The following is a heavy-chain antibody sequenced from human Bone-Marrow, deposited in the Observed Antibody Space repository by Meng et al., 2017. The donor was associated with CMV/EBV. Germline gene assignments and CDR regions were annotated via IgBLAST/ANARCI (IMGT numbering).Heavy chain of an antibody. D-gene: IGHD3-3*01. CDR2: INHSGST. CDR1: GGSFSGYY. Sequence: QVQLQQWGAGLLXXXXXLXLTXAXYGGSFSGYYWSWIRQPPGKGPEWIGEINHSGSTNYNPSLKSRVTISVDTSKNQFSLKLSSVTAADTAVYYCARGRTYYDFWSGPHFDYWGQGTLVTVSS. J-gene: IGHJ4*02. CDR3: ARGRTYYDFWSGPHFDY. V-gene: IGHV4-34*01.